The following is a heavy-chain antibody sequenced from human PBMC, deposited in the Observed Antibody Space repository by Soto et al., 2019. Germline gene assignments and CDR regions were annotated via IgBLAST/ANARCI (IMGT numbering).Heavy chain of an antibody. Sequence: SETLSLTCSVSGDSISNLDYFWAWIRQPPGQALEYIGYIYKSATTYYNPSFESRVAISVDTSKSQFSLNVTSVTAADAAVYFCARGRYCLTGRCFPNWFDSWGQGALVTVSS. CDR1: GDSISNLDYF. CDR3: ARGRYCLTGRCFPNWFDS. CDR2: IYKSATT. D-gene: IGHD7-27*01. J-gene: IGHJ5*01. V-gene: IGHV4-30-4*01.